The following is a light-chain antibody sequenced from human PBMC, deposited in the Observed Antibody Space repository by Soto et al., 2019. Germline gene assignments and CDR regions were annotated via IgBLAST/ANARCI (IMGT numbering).Light chain of an antibody. Sequence: EIVLTQSPGTLSLSPGERATLSCRASQSVSTRSLAWYQQKPGQAPRLLISGASSRAADIPDRFSGSWSGTDFTLTINRLEPEDLAVYDCQQYDSSPRTFGQGTKVE. J-gene: IGKJ1*01. V-gene: IGKV3-20*01. CDR2: GAS. CDR3: QQYDSSPRT. CDR1: QSVSTRS.